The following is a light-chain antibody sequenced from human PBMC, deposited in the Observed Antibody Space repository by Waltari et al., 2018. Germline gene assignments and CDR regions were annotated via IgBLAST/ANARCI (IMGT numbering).Light chain of an antibody. V-gene: IGLV2-14*03. CDR3: SSYTSSSTLWV. CDR2: AVS. J-gene: IGLJ3*02. CDR1: SSDVGGYNY. Sequence: QSALTQPASVSGSPGQSITISCTGTSSDVGGYNYVSWYQQTPGKAPQLMIYAVSNRPSGVSNRFSGSKSGNTASLTISGLQAEDEADYYCSSYTSSSTLWVFGGGTKLTVL.